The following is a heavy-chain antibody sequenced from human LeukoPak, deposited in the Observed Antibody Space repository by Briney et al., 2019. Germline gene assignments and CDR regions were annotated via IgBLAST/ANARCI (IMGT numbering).Heavy chain of an antibody. CDR3: AAVGEWLSNAFNT. V-gene: IGHV3-15*01. CDR2: IKSRGDGEIR. CDR1: GFTFSIAW. Sequence: GGSLRLSCAASGFTFSIAWMSWVRQAPGKGLEWVGRIKSRGDGEIRDYAAPVKDRFIISRDDSKNTLYLQMNSLRTEDTAIYYCAAVGEWLSNAFNTWGQGTMVTVS. J-gene: IGHJ3*02. D-gene: IGHD3-3*01.